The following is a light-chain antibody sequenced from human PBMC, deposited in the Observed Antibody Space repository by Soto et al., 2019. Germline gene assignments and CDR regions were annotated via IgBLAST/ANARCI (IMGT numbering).Light chain of an antibody. CDR1: QSVSSSY. V-gene: IGKV3-20*01. J-gene: IGKJ1*01. CDR2: GAS. CDR3: QQYGSSRT. Sequence: EIVLTQSPCTLSLSPGERATLSCRASQSVSSSYLAWYQQKPGQAPRLLIYGASSRATGIPDRFSGSGSGTDFTLTISRLEPDDFAVYYCQQYGSSRTFGQGTKVDTK.